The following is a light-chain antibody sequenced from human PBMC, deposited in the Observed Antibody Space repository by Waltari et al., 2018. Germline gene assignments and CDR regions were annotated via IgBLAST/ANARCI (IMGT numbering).Light chain of an antibody. V-gene: IGKV4-1*01. CDR3: QQSYSTPRT. J-gene: IGKJ1*01. CDR1: QTVLYISNNKNY. Sequence: DIVMTQSPDSLAVSLGERAPISRKSSQTVLYISNNKNYLAWYQQKTGQPPRLLLYWASTRDSGVPARFSGSGSGTDFTLTISSLQPEDFATYYCQQSYSTPRTFGQGTKVEIK. CDR2: WAS.